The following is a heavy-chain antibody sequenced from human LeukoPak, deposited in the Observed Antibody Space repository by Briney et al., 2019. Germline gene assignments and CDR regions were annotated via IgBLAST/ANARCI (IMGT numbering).Heavy chain of an antibody. CDR3: AKVGTHMVRGGNDY. J-gene: IGHJ4*02. CDR1: GFTFCSYA. CDR2: ISGSGGST. V-gene: IGHV3-23*01. Sequence: GGSLRLSCAASGFTFCSYAMGWVRQALGKGLEWVSAISGSGGSTYYADSVKGRFTISRDNSKNTLYLQMNSLRAEDTAVYYCAKVGTHMVRGGNDYWGQGTLVTVSS. D-gene: IGHD3-10*01.